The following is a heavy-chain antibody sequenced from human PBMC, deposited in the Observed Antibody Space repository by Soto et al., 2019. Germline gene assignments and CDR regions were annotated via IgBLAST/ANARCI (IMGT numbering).Heavy chain of an antibody. J-gene: IGHJ4*02. Sequence: EVQLVESGGGLVKPGGSLRLSCEASGFTFNSYSMSWVHQAPGKGLEWVSSISSRSSYMYYADSVKGRFTISRDNAKNSMYLQMNSLRAEDTAVYFCARAMTSSSWYWIYWGQGTLVTVSS. CDR3: ARAMTSSSWYWIY. CDR1: GFTFNSYS. D-gene: IGHD6-13*01. V-gene: IGHV3-21*01. CDR2: ISSRSSYM.